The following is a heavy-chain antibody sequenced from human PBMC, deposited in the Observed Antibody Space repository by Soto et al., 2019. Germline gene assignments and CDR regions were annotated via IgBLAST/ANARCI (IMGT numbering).Heavy chain of an antibody. V-gene: IGHV4-59*01. Sequence: KTSETLSLTCTVSGGSTSSYYWSWIRQPPGKGLEWIGYIYYSGSTNYNPSLKSRVTISVDTSKNQFSLKLSSVTAADTAVYYCARATSGSSWYYFDYWGQGTLVTVSS. CDR3: ARATSGSSWYYFDY. D-gene: IGHD6-13*01. CDR1: GGSTSSYY. J-gene: IGHJ4*02. CDR2: IYYSGST.